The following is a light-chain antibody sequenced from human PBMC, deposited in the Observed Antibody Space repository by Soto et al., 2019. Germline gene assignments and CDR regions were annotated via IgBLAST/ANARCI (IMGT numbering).Light chain of an antibody. CDR3: LRYNAFSQT. CDR2: DAS. CDR1: QSMNDW. Sequence: DIQMTQSPSTLSASIGDRATITCRASQSMNDWLAWYQQKPGKAPKVLIYDASSLQSGVPSRFSGSRSGTEFTLTIDSLQPDDVATYYCLRYNAFSQTFGQGTKVEI. J-gene: IGKJ1*01. V-gene: IGKV1-5*01.